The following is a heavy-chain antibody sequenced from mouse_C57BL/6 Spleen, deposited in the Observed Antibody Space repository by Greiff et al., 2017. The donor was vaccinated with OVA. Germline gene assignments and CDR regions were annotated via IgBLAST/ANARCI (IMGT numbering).Heavy chain of an antibody. CDR3: ARSSYSNYGAWFAY. J-gene: IGHJ3*01. CDR1: GFTFTDYY. D-gene: IGHD2-5*01. CDR2: IRNKANGYTT. Sequence: EVQRVESGGGLVQPGGSLSLSCAASGFTFTDYYMSWVRQPPGKALEWLGFIRNKANGYTTEYSASVKGRFTISRDNSQSILYLQMNALIAEDSATYYCARSSYSNYGAWFAYWGQGTLVTVSA. V-gene: IGHV7-3*01.